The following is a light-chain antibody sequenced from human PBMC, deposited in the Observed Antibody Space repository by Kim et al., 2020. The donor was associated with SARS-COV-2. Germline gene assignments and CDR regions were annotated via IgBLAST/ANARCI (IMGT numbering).Light chain of an antibody. J-gene: IGKJ5*01. CDR1: QSITTY. V-gene: IGKV1-39*01. CDR3: QHSYSTPIT. CDR2: AAS. Sequence: GDRVTITCRASQSITTYLNWYQQKPGKAPKLLIYAASSLQSGVPSRFSGSGSGTDFTLTISSLQPEDSATYYCQHSYSTPITFGQGTRLEI.